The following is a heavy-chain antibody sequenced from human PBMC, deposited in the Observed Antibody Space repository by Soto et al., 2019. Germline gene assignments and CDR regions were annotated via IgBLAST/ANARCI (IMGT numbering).Heavy chain of an antibody. Sequence: QVQLQESGPGLVKPTQTLSLTCTVSGGSISSGGYYWSWVRQHPGKGLEWIGYIFHSGTTYYNPSLESRLTISVDTSKNQFSLMLPSVTAADTAVYHCARAVAGQESFDIWGQGTLVTVSS. CDR2: IFHSGTT. J-gene: IGHJ3*02. CDR1: GGSISSGGYY. CDR3: ARAVAGQESFDI. D-gene: IGHD6-19*01. V-gene: IGHV4-31*03.